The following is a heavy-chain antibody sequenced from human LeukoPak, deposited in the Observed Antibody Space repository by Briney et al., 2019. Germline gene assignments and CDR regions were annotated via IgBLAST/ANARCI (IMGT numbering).Heavy chain of an antibody. CDR3: ARESNSPLDY. V-gene: IGHV4-34*01. J-gene: IGHJ4*02. CDR1: GGSFSGYY. D-gene: IGHD5-24*01. Sequence: PSETLSLTCAVYGGSFSGYYWSWIRQPPGKGLEWIGEINHSGSTNYNPSLTSRVTISVDTSKNQFSLKLSSVTAADTAVYYCARESNSPLDYWGQGTLVTVSS. CDR2: INHSGST.